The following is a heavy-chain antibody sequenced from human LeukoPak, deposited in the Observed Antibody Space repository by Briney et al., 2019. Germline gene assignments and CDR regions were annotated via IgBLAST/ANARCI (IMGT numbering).Heavy chain of an antibody. CDR1: GYTFISYS. Sequence: ASVKVSCKASGYTFISYSINWVRQAPGQGPEWMGWISPYNGNTNYAQKLQGRVTMTTDTSTSTAYMELRSLTSDDTAVYYCARDRTQWLPSTFDYWGQGTLVTVSS. CDR3: ARDRTQWLPSTFDY. CDR2: ISPYNGNT. J-gene: IGHJ4*02. D-gene: IGHD6-19*01. V-gene: IGHV1-18*01.